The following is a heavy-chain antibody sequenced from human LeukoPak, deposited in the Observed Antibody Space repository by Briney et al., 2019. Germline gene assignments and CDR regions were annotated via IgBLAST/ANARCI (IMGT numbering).Heavy chain of an antibody. CDR2: NNSDGSST. V-gene: IGHV3-74*01. D-gene: IGHD6-13*01. CDR3: AREVLSQQAAYFDY. CDR1: GFTFSSYW. J-gene: IGHJ4*02. Sequence: TGGSLRLSCAASGFTFSSYWMHWVRQAPGKGLVWVSRNNSDGSSTSYADSVKGRFTISRDNAKNTLYLQMNSLRAEDTAVYYCAREVLSQQAAYFDYWGQGTLVTVSS.